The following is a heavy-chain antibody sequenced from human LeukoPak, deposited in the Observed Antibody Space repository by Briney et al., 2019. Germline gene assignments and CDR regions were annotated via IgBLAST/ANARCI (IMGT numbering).Heavy chain of an antibody. CDR2: MKEDGSQI. D-gene: IGHD6-19*01. V-gene: IGHV3-7*01. Sequence: PGGSLRLSCAGTGSTFSNYWMNWVRQAPGKGLEWVVNMKEDGSQIYYVDSVKGRFTISRDNAKNSVYLQMNSLRAEDTAVYYCAGSSGWLFDYWGQGTLVAVSS. CDR1: GSTFSNYW. CDR3: AGSSGWLFDY. J-gene: IGHJ4*02.